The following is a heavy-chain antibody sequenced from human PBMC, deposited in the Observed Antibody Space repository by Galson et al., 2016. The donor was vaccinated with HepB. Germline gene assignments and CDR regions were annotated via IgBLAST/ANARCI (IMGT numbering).Heavy chain of an antibody. V-gene: IGHV3-30*04. J-gene: IGHJ5*02. Sequence: SLRLSCAASGFTFSSYAMHWVRQGPGKGLEWIADISYDGRTKYFAYPVKGRFTISRDNSNNTLYLQMNSLGYDDTAVYYCAKGPRTIGGWFDPWGQGTLVTVSS. CDR3: AKGPRTIGGWFDP. CDR1: GFTFSSYA. CDR2: ISYDGRTK.